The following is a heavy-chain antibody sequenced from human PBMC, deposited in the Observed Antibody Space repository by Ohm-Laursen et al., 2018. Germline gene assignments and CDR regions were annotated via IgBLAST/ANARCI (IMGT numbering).Heavy chain of an antibody. J-gene: IGHJ4*02. D-gene: IGHD3-3*01. Sequence: SLRLSCAASGFTFRNYGMTWARQAPGKRLEWVAGIGGSGSSTYYADSVTGRFTISRDNPKNTLYLQMNSLRAEDTAVYYCAKEGRFLEWLLGGDYWGQGTLVTVSS. V-gene: IGHV3-23*01. CDR3: AKEGRFLEWLLGGDY. CDR1: GFTFRNYG. CDR2: IGGSGSST.